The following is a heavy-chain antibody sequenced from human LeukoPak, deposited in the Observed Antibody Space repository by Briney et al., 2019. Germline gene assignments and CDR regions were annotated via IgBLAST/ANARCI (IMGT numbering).Heavy chain of an antibody. CDR2: VSSGSSTI. CDR3: ARGGVGATTSAIGFDS. V-gene: IGHV3-48*01. Sequence: GGSLRLSCVASGFTFEIYSMNWVRQAPGKGLEWVSYVSSGSSTIYYADSVKGRFTISRDSAENSLYLQMNSLRVEDTAVYYCARGGVGATTSAIGFDSWGRGTLVTVSS. J-gene: IGHJ4*02. D-gene: IGHD1-26*01. CDR1: GFTFEIYS.